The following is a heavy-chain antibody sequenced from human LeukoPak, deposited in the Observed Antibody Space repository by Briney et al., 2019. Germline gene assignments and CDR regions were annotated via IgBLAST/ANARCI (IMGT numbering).Heavy chain of an antibody. D-gene: IGHD4-17*01. J-gene: IGHJ4*02. CDR3: ARDYGDYPTQFDY. V-gene: IGHV4-38-2*02. CDR2: IYHSGST. Sequence: SETLSLTCTVSGYSISSGYYWGWIRQPPGKGLEWIGSIYHSGSTYYNPSLKSRVTISVDTSKNQFSLKLSSVTAADTAVYYCARDYGDYPTQFDYWGQGTLVTVSS. CDR1: GYSISSGYY.